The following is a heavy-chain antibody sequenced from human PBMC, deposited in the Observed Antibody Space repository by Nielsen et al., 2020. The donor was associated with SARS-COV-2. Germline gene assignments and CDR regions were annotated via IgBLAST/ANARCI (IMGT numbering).Heavy chain of an antibody. Sequence: SETLSLTCSVSGDSISGSDYYWTWIRQPPGKGLEWIGYIYYSGYTSYNPSLKSRVTISVDTSENQFSLELRSVTVADTAVYYCARDAYGDSSFYSYGLDVWGQGTTVAVSS. V-gene: IGHV4-30-4*01. CDR3: ARDAYGDSSFYSYGLDV. J-gene: IGHJ6*02. D-gene: IGHD4-17*01. CDR2: IYYSGYT. CDR1: GDSISGSDYY.